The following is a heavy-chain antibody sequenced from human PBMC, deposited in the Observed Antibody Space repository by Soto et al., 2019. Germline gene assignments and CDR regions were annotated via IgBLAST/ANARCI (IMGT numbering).Heavy chain of an antibody. CDR1: GDSISSSSQY. CDR3: ARHWIAGYSIP. CDR2: IHYSGTS. V-gene: IGHV4-39*01. Sequence: SETLSLTCSVSGDSISSSSQYWGWIRQPPGKGLEWIGSIHYSGTSYYNPSLKSRVTIFVDTSKNQLSLKLSSVTAADTAVYYCARHWIAGYSIPLGQGTLVTVSS. J-gene: IGHJ5*02. D-gene: IGHD2-15*01.